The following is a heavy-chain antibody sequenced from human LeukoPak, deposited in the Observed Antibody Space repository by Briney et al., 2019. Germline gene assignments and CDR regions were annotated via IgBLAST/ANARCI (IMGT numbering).Heavy chain of an antibody. Sequence: QPSETLSLTCSVSGGSISGYYWSWVRQPPGKGLEWIGFIHYSGSTRYNPSLESRVTMSVGTSKNQMSLKLNSVTAADTAFYYCARREDSGSSDYYGLWGQGTLVTVSS. CDR2: IHYSGST. J-gene: IGHJ4*02. D-gene: IGHD3-22*01. CDR3: ARREDSGSSDYYGL. CDR1: GGSISGYY. V-gene: IGHV4-59*08.